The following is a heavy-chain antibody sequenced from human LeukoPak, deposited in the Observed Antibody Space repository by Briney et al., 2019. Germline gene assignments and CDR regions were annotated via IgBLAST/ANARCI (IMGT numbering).Heavy chain of an antibody. Sequence: ASVKVSCKASGYTFTNYGINWVRQAPGQGLEWMGWISAYNGNTNYAQKVQGRVTMTIDTSTTTGYMELRSLRSDDTAVYYCARLVDDSSGTYWFYFDCWGQGTLVTVS. CDR2: ISAYNGNT. CDR1: GYTFTNYG. D-gene: IGHD3-22*01. CDR3: ARLVDDSSGTYWFYFDC. V-gene: IGHV1-18*01. J-gene: IGHJ4*02.